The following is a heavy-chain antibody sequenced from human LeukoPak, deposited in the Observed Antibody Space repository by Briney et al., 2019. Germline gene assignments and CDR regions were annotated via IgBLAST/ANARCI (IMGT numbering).Heavy chain of an antibody. V-gene: IGHV3-72*01. D-gene: IGHD3-9*01. CDR2: IRNKANSYTT. J-gene: IGHJ4*02. Sequence: PGGSLRLSCAASGCTFGDHYMDWVRQAPGKGLEWVGRIRNKANSYTTEYAASVKGRFTISRDDSKNSLYLQMNSLKTEDTAVYYCARVRYYLDYWGQGTLVTVSS. CDR1: GCTFGDHY. CDR3: ARVRYYLDY.